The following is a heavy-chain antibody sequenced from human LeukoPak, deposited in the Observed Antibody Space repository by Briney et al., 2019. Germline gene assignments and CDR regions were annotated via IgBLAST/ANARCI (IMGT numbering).Heavy chain of an antibody. D-gene: IGHD3-9*01. V-gene: IGHV1-18*01. CDR2: ISAYNGDT. CDR3: SRPTGYRTPSFDY. CDR1: GCTFTSYG. J-gene: IGHJ4*02. Sequence: ASVKVSCKASGCTFTSYGISWVRQAPGQGLEWMGWISAYNGDTNYAQKLHGRVTMTTDTSTSTAYMELRSLRSDDTAVYYCSRPTGYRTPSFDYWGQGALVTVSS.